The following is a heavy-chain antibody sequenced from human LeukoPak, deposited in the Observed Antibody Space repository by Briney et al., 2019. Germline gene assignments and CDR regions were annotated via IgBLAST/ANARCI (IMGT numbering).Heavy chain of an antibody. CDR3: AQRPESSGWYM. V-gene: IGHV4-34*01. CDR2: INHSGST. D-gene: IGHD6-19*01. Sequence: SETLSLTCAVYGGSFSGYYWSWIRQPPGKGLEWIGEINHSGSTSYNPSLKSRVTISVDTSKNQFSLKLSSVTAADTAVYYCAQRPESSGWYMWGQGTLVTVSS. J-gene: IGHJ4*02. CDR1: GGSFSGYY.